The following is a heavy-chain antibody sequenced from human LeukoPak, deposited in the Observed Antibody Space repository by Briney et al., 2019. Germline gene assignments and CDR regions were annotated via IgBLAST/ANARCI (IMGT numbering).Heavy chain of an antibody. D-gene: IGHD3-10*01. CDR2: IYYSGST. J-gene: IGHJ4*02. V-gene: IGHV4-30-4*01. CDR1: GGSISSGDYY. CDR3: ARDHYYGLGSYYDPDY. Sequence: SETLSLTCTVSGGSISSGDYYWSWIRQPPGKGLEWIGYIYYSGSTYYNPSLKSRVTISVDTSKNQLSLKLSSVTAADTAVYYCARDHYYGLGSYYDPDYWGQGTLVTVSS.